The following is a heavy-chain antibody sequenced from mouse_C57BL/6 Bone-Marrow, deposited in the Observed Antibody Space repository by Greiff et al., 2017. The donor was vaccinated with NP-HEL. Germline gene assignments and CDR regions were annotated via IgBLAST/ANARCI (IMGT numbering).Heavy chain of an antibody. D-gene: IGHD2-3*01. CDR3: ARSGYYVGFAY. CDR2: ISSGSSTI. J-gene: IGHJ3*01. CDR1: GFTFSDYG. V-gene: IGHV5-17*01. Sequence: EVKLVESGGGLVKPGGSLKLSCAASGFTFSDYGMHWVRQAPEKGPEWVAYISSGSSTIYYADTVKGRFTISRDNAKNTLFLQMTSLRSEDTAMYYCARSGYYVGFAYWGQGTLVTVSA.